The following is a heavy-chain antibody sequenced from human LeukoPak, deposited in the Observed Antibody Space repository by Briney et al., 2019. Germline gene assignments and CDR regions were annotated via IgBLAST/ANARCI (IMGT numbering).Heavy chain of an antibody. CDR3: ARMDYYASGGPNWFDP. J-gene: IGHJ5*02. CDR2: INPNNGDT. CDR1: GYTFTSYN. Sequence: ASVKVSCKASGYTFTSYNMDWVRQATGQGPEWMGWINPNNGDTGYAQKFQGRVTMTRNTSISTAYMELSSLRSEDTAVYYCARMDYYASGGPNWFDPWGQGTLVTVSS. D-gene: IGHD2-15*01. V-gene: IGHV1-8*01.